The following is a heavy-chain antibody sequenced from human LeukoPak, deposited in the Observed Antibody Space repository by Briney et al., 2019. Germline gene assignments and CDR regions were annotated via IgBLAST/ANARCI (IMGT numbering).Heavy chain of an antibody. CDR1: GGSISSGGSY. CDR3: ARTRPGNLRYCSSTSCYAGNWFDP. D-gene: IGHD2-2*01. CDR2: IHPSGSI. V-gene: IGHV4-61*02. J-gene: IGHJ5*02. Sequence: PSETLSLTCTVSGGSISSGGSYWSWIRQPAGKGLEWIGRIHPSGSISYNPSLKSRVTISVDTSKNQFSLKLSSVTAADTAVYYCARTRPGNLRYCSSTSCYAGNWFDPWGQGTLVTVSS.